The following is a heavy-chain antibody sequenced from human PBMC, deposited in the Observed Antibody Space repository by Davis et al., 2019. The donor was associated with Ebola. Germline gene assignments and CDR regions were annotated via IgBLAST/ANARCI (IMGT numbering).Heavy chain of an antibody. CDR2: IIPILGIA. D-gene: IGHD3-16*02. V-gene: IGHV1-69*04. CDR1: GGTFSSYA. Sequence: SVKVSCKASGGTFSSYAISWVRQAPGQGLEWMGRIIPILGIANYAQKFQGRVTMTRDTSTSTVYMELSSLRSEDTAVYYCARGVWGSYRYSYFDYWGQGTLVTVSS. CDR3: ARGVWGSYRYSYFDY. J-gene: IGHJ4*02.